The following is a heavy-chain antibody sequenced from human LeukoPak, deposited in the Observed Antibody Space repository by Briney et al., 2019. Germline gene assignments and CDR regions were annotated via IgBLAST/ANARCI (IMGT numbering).Heavy chain of an antibody. Sequence: ETLSLTCTVSGGSISSYYWSWVRQAPGKGLEWVANIKQDGSEKYYVDSVKGRFTISRDNAKNSLYLQMNSLRAEDAAVYYCARDLVGSPPDDAFDIWGQGTMVTVSS. CDR1: GGSISSYY. V-gene: IGHV3-7*01. J-gene: IGHJ3*02. D-gene: IGHD1-26*01. CDR2: IKQDGSEK. CDR3: ARDLVGSPPDDAFDI.